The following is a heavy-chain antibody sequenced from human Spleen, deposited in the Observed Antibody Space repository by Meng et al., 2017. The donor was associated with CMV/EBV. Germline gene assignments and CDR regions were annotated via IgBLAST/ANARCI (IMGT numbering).Heavy chain of an antibody. CDR3: AGGRWYYFDL. D-gene: IGHD2-15*01. Sequence: QGHLQQWGAGLLKPSETLSLTCAVYGGSFSGYYWSWIRQPPGKGLEWIGEINHSGSTNYNPSLKSRVTISVDTSKNQFSLKLSSVTAADTAVYYCAGGRWYYFDLWGRGTLVTVSS. CDR2: INHSGST. J-gene: IGHJ2*01. CDR1: GGSFSGYY. V-gene: IGHV4-34*01.